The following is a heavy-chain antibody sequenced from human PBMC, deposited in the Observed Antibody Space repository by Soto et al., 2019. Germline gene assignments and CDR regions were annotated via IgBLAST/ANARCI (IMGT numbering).Heavy chain of an antibody. J-gene: IGHJ4*01. V-gene: IGHV4-31*03. CDR3: ASRVPRRSSLGAFDY. D-gene: IGHD3-10*01. CDR1: AVSISNDGYF. Sequence: SETLSLTCTVSAVSISNDGYFWTWIRQRPGKGPEWIGYISNSGSSFSNPALRSRLAFSIDTSKNQFSLKLTSMTAADPAIYYCASRVPRRSSLGAFDYWGHGTLVTVSS. CDR2: ISNSGSS.